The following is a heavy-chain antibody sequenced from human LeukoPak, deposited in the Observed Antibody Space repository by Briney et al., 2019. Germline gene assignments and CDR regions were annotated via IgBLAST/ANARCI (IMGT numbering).Heavy chain of an antibody. Sequence: GGSLRLSCAASGLTFSSYAMSWVRQAPGKGLEWVSAISGSGGSGGSTYYADSVKGRFTISRDNSKNTLYLQMNSLRAEDTAVYYCAKEGMGGSYVFCFDYWGQGTLVTVSS. J-gene: IGHJ4*02. CDR1: GLTFSSYA. CDR2: ISGSGGSGGST. CDR3: AKEGMGGSYVFCFDY. D-gene: IGHD1-26*01. V-gene: IGHV3-23*01.